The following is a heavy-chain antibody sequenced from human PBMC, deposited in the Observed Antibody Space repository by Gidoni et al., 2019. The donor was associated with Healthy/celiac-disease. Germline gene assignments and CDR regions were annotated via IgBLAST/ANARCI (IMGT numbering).Heavy chain of an antibody. CDR1: GGSISSSSYY. D-gene: IGHD4-17*01. V-gene: IGHV4-39*01. CDR3: ATRDYDYGDNVDY. CDR2: IYYSGST. J-gene: IGHJ4*02. Sequence: QLPLQSSVPGLVKPSETLSLTCTVSGGSISSSSYYWGWIRQPPGKGLEWIGSIYYSGSTYYNPSLKSGVTISVETSKNQCSLKLSSVTAADTAVYYCATRDYDYGDNVDYWGQGTLVTVSS.